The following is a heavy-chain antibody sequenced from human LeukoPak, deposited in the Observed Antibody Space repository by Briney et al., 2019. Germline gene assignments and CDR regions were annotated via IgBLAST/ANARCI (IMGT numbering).Heavy chain of an antibody. V-gene: IGHV4-59*02. D-gene: IGHD3-22*01. Sequence: PSETLSLTCTVSGGSVSGYYWNWIRQPPGKGLEWIGFVYYSGSTNYSPSLKSRVTISVDMSKNQMSLKLSSVTAADTAVYYCAGTTLDYYDSSGSYAFDIWGQGTMVTVSS. CDR3: AGTTLDYYDSSGSYAFDI. CDR2: VYYSGST. J-gene: IGHJ3*02. CDR1: GGSVSGYY.